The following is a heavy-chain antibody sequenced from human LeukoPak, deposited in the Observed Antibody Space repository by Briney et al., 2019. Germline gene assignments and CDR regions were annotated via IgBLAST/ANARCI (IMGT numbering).Heavy chain of an antibody. CDR2: IYHSGST. Sequence: PSQTLSLTCAVAGGSISSGGYSWSCIRQPPGKGLECIGYIYHSGSTYYNPSLKSRVTISVDRSKNQFSLKLSSVTAADTAVYYCARDGSTRGYYYGMDVWRQGTTAAVSS. J-gene: IGHJ6*02. D-gene: IGHD2-2*01. V-gene: IGHV4-30-2*01. CDR1: GGSISSGGYS. CDR3: ARDGSTRGYYYGMDV.